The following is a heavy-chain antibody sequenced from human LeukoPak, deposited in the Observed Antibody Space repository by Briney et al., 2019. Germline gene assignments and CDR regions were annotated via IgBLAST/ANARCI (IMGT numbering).Heavy chain of an antibody. D-gene: IGHD3-10*01. V-gene: IGHV4-59*08. CDR1: GGSISSYY. CDR2: IYYSGST. J-gene: IGHJ5*02. Sequence: SETLSLTCTVSGGSISSYYWSWIRRPPGKGLEWIGYIYYSGSTNYNPSLKSRVTISLDTSKNQFSLKLTSVTAADTAVYYCARRAYGSGSYPFDPWGQGTLVTVSS. CDR3: ARRAYGSGSYPFDP.